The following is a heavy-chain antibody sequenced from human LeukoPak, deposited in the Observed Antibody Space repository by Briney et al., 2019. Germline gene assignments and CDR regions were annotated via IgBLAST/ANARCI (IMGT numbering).Heavy chain of an antibody. CDR3: AKAIDYFYFGMDV. CDR2: ISWNSDKI. V-gene: IGHV3-9*01. Sequence: PGRSLRLSCAASGFTFEDYAMHWVRQAPGKGLELVSGISWNSDKIGYADSVQGRFIISRDNAKNSLYLQMDSLRAEDTALYHCAKAIDYFYFGMDVWGRGTTVTVSS. CDR1: GFTFEDYA. J-gene: IGHJ6*02.